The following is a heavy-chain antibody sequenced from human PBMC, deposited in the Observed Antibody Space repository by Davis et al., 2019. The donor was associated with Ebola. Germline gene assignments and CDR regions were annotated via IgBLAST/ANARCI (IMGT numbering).Heavy chain of an antibody. D-gene: IGHD3-22*01. Sequence: GGSLRLSCAASGFTFSSYAMSWVRQAPGKGLEWVSAISGSGGSTYYADSVKGRFTIARDNSKNTLYLQMNSLRAEDTAVYYCAKEARRYSSGYYYFSYFDYWGQGTLVTVSS. CDR1: GFTFSSYA. J-gene: IGHJ4*02. CDR2: ISGSGGST. CDR3: AKEARRYSSGYYYFSYFDY. V-gene: IGHV3-23*01.